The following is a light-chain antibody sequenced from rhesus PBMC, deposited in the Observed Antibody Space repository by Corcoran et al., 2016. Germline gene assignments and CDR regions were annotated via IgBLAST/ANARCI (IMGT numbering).Light chain of an antibody. CDR2: GAS. V-gene: IGKV1-18*01. Sequence: DIQMTQSPSSLSASVGDTVTITCQASQGITRWLAWYQQSPGKAPKLLIYGASSFQSGVPSRFSGSGSGTDFTLTIISLQPEDFTTYYCQHGYGTPYSFGQGTKVEIK. J-gene: IGKJ2*01. CDR3: QHGYGTPYS. CDR1: QGITRW.